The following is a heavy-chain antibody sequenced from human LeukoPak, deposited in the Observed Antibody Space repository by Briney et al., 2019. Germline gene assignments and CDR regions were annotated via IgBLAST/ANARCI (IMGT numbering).Heavy chain of an antibody. Sequence: ASVKVSCKASGYTFAYYYIHWMRQAPGQGLEWMGWINPDSGDTSYAQKFQGRVTITRDTSASTAYMELSSLRSEDTAVYYCARAAVWFDPWGQGTLVTVSS. CDR1: GYTFAYYY. D-gene: IGHD6-19*01. V-gene: IGHV1-2*02. CDR3: ARAAVWFDP. J-gene: IGHJ5*02. CDR2: INPDSGDT.